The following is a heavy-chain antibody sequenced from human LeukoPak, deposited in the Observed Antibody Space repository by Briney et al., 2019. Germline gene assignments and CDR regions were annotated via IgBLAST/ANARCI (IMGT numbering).Heavy chain of an antibody. Sequence: GASVKVSCKASGDYYMHWVRQAPGQGLEWMGWINPNSGGTNYAQKFQGRVTMTRDTSISTAYMELSRLRSDDTAVYYCARFVRRVRGVIGTIDAFDIWGQGTMVTVSS. CDR1: GDYY. D-gene: IGHD3-10*01. J-gene: IGHJ3*02. V-gene: IGHV1-2*02. CDR2: INPNSGGT. CDR3: ARFVRRVRGVIGTIDAFDI.